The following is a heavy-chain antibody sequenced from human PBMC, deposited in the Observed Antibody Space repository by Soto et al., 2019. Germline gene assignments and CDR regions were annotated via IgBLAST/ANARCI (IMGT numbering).Heavy chain of an antibody. CDR3: ARYRREAVAGYTLDN. CDR2: VYNSGST. Sequence: SETLSLTSRVSAPSVSSNSWTWIRQPPGKGLEWIGYVYNSGSTNYNPSLKSRVTISEDTSKSQFSLKVNSMTAADTAVYYCARYRREAVAGYTLDNWGQGILVTVSS. CDR1: APSVSSNS. V-gene: IGHV4-59*02. J-gene: IGHJ4*02. D-gene: IGHD6-13*01.